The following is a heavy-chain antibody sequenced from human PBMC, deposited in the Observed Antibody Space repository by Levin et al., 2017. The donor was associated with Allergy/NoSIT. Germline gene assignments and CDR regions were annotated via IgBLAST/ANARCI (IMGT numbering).Heavy chain of an antibody. CDR1: GFNSSAYD. V-gene: IGHV3-23*01. Sequence: PGGSLRLSCAASGFNSSAYDMSWVRQSAEKGLEWLSALSASGGIAFYADSLRGRFTISRDISKNTLSLQMSRLRVEDTATYYCARLMPGVYNGYFDSWGQGTGVTVSS. J-gene: IGHJ4*02. D-gene: IGHD5-24*01. CDR3: ARLMPGVYNGYFDS. CDR2: LSASGGIA.